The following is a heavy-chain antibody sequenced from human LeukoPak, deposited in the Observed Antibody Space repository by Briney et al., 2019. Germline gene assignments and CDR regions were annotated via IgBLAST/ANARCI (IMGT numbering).Heavy chain of an antibody. J-gene: IGHJ3*02. CDR2: INHSGST. Sequence: PSETLSLTCAVYGGSFSGYYWSWIRQPPGKGLEWIGEINHSGSTNYNPSLKSRVTISVDTSKNQFSLKLSSMTAADTAVYYCARTHYYDSSGQNRTDAFDIWGQGTMVTVSS. D-gene: IGHD3-22*01. CDR3: ARTHYYDSSGQNRTDAFDI. V-gene: IGHV4-34*01. CDR1: GGSFSGYY.